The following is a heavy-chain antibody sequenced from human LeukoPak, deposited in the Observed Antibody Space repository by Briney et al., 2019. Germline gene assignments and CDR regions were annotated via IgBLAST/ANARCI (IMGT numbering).Heavy chain of an antibody. CDR2: IYYSGST. V-gene: IGHV4-59*11. J-gene: IGHJ4*02. CDR1: GGSISSHY. D-gene: IGHD3-22*01. CDR3: ASSYDSSGYYGFDY. Sequence: PSETLSLTCTVSGGSISSHYWSWIRQPPGKGLEWIGYIYYSGSTNYNPSLKSRVTISVDTSKNQFSLNLSSVTAADTAVYYCASSYDSSGYYGFDYWGQGILVTVSS.